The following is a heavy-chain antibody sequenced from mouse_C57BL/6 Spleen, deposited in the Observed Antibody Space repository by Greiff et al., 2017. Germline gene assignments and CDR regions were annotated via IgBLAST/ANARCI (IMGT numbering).Heavy chain of an antibody. CDR1: GFSLTSYG. CDR3: AKIHITTVVATDYAMDY. D-gene: IGHD1-1*01. CDR2: LWSGGST. Sequence: QVQLQQSGPGLVQPSQSLSITCTVSGFSLTSYGVHWVRQPPGKGLEWLGVLWSGGSTDYNAAFISRLSISKDNSKSPVFFKMNSLQADDTAIYYGAKIHITTVVATDYAMDYWGQGTSVTVSS. V-gene: IGHV2-4*01. J-gene: IGHJ4*01.